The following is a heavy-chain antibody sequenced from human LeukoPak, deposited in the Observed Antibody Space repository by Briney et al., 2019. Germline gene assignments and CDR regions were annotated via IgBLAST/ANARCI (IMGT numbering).Heavy chain of an antibody. CDR2: IYYSGST. Sequence: SETLSLTCTVSGGSISSSSYYWGWIRQPPGKGLEWIGSIYYSGSTYYNPSLKSRVTISVDTSKNHFSLKLSSVTAADTAVYYCARNLLYYYYMDVWGKGTTVTVSS. CDR1: GGSISSSSYY. CDR3: ARNLLYYYYMDV. V-gene: IGHV4-39*07. J-gene: IGHJ6*03.